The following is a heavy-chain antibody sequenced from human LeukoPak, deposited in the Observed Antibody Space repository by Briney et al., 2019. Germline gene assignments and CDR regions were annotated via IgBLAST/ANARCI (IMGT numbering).Heavy chain of an antibody. CDR1: GGSISSYD. CDR3: ARDGGCGSSTGCYPDAFHI. CDR2: IYYSGSA. D-gene: IGHD2-2*01. Sequence: SETLSLTCTVSGGSISSYDWSWARRPPGKGLEWIGYIYYSGSANYNPSLRSRVTMSVDTSKNQFSLKLNSVTPADTAVYYCARDGGCGSSTGCYPDAFHIWGQGTMVTVS. V-gene: IGHV4-59*01. J-gene: IGHJ3*02.